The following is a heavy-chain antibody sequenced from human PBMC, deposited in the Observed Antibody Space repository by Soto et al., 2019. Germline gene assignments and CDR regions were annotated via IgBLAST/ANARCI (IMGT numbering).Heavy chain of an antibody. CDR1: GGTFSSHS. CDR2: IIPIFGPA. V-gene: IGHV1-69*13. CDR3: ATGSFTSTGGRIGYHYNAMDV. D-gene: IGHD1-1*01. Sequence: GASVKVSFKSSGGTFSSHSINWVRQAPGQGLEWMGGIIPIFGPANFAKKFQGRVTITADESTTTAYMELSSLTSEDTAVYYCATGSFTSTGGRIGYHYNAMDVWGQGTTVTVSS. J-gene: IGHJ6*02.